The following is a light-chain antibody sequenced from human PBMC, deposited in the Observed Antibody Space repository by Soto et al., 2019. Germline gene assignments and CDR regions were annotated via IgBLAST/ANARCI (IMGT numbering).Light chain of an antibody. CDR3: QQYYSYPLT. CDR2: AAS. CDR1: QGIASY. J-gene: IGKJ5*01. Sequence: QLTQSPSSLSASVGDRVTITCRASQGIASYLAWYQQKPGKAPKLLIYAASTLQSGVPSRFSGSGSGTDFTLTISCLQSEDFATYYCQQYYSYPLTFGQGTRPEI. V-gene: IGKV1-9*01.